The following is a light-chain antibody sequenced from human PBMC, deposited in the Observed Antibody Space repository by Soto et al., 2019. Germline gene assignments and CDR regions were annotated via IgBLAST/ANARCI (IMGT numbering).Light chain of an antibody. CDR2: GAS. CDR3: KQYGSSPLT. CDR1: QSFSSSY. Sequence: EIVLTQSPGTLSLSPGERATLSCRASQSFSSSYLAWYQQKPGKAPRLLIYGASSRATGIPDRFSGSGSGTDFTLTISSMEPEDFAVYYCKQYGSSPLTFGGGTKVEIK. J-gene: IGKJ4*01. V-gene: IGKV3-20*01.